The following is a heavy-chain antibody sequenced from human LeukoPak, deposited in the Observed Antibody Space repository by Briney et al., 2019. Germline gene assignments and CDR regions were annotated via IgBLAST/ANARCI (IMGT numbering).Heavy chain of an antibody. CDR2: IKEDGSEK. J-gene: IGHJ3*02. CDR1: GFTFRSYW. CDR3: AITKIYYDSSGYYYGSAFDI. D-gene: IGHD3-22*01. Sequence: GGSLRLSCAASGFTFRSYWMSWVRQAPGKGLEWVANIKEDGSEKHYVDSVKGRFTISRDNAKNSLYLQMNSLRAEDTAVYYCAITKIYYDSSGYYYGSAFDIWGQGTMVTVSS. V-gene: IGHV3-7*01.